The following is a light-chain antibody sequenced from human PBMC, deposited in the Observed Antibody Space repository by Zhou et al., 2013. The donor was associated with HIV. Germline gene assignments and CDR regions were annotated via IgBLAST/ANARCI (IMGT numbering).Light chain of an antibody. V-gene: IGKV3D-20*02. J-gene: IGKJ4*01. CDR1: HTISANY. CDR3: QQRSNWPLT. Sequence: EIVLTQSPGTLSLSPGERATLSCRASHTISANYLAWYQQKPGQAPRLLVYGASTRATGIPDRFTGSGSGTDFTLTISSLEPEDFAVYYCQQRSNWPLTFGGGTKVEIK. CDR2: GAS.